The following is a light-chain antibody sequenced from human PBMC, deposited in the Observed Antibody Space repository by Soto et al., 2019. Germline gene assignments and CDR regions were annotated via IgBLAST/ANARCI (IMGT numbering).Light chain of an antibody. J-gene: IGKJ5*01. CDR1: QSVSSY. CDR3: QQRSNWPIT. Sequence: EIVLTQSPATLSLSPGGRATLSCRASQSVSSYLAWYQQKNGQAPRLLIYDASNRATGIPARFSGSGYGTDFNLTISSLETEDFAVYYCQQRSNWPITFGQGTRLEIK. CDR2: DAS. V-gene: IGKV3-11*01.